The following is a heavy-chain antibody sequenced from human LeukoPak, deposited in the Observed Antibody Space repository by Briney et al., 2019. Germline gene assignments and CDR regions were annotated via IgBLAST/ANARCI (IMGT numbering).Heavy chain of an antibody. CDR2: IYSGGTT. D-gene: IGHD2-8*01. CDR3: ARDPRLRGLDDTFDI. CDR1: GFNISGNY. J-gene: IGHJ3*02. V-gene: IGHV3-53*01. Sequence: PGGSLRLSCAVSGFNISGNYMSWVRQAPGKGPEWVSVIYSGGTTSYADSVRGRFTISRDNSKNTLYLQMNGLRADDTAVYFCARDPRLRGLDDTFDIWGHGTMVIVSS.